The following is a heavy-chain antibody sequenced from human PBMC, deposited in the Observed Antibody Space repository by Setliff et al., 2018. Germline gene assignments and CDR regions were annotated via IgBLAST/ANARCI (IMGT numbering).Heavy chain of an antibody. D-gene: IGHD2-8*01. CDR3: ARHGLHCTNGICPPPFDP. J-gene: IGHJ5*02. V-gene: IGHV4-39*01. CDR1: GGSISSNSHY. CDR2: IHYRGST. Sequence: SETLSLTCTVSGGSISSNSHYWGWIRQPPGKGLEWIGSIHYRGSTYYNPSLESRVTISVDTSKNQFSLKMTSVTAADTAVYYCARHGLHCTNGICPPPFDPWGQGTLVTSPQ.